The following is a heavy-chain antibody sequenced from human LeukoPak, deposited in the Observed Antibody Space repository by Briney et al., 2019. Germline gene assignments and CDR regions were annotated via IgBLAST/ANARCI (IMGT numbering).Heavy chain of an antibody. CDR2: IIPIFGTA. Sequence: SVKVSCKASGGNFSSYAISWVRQAPGQGLEWMGGIIPIFGTANYAQKFQGRVTITTDESTSTAYMELSSLRSEDTAVYYCARSPGGDGYNFDYWGQGTLVTVSS. D-gene: IGHD5-24*01. V-gene: IGHV1-69*05. CDR3: ARSPGGDGYNFDY. J-gene: IGHJ4*02. CDR1: GGNFSSYA.